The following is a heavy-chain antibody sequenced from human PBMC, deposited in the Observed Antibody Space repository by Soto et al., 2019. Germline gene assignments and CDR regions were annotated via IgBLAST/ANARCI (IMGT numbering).Heavy chain of an antibody. Sequence: EVQLLESGGGLVQPGGSLRLSCAASGFTFSSYAMSWVRQAPGKGLEWVSAISGSGGSTYYADSVKGRFTISRENYKNTRYLQMNSLRAEDTAVYYCAKFGECGEQRTWFDPWCHGGLDTVCS. CDR3: AKFGECGEQRTWFDP. CDR2: ISGSGGST. CDR1: GFTFSSYA. J-gene: IGHJ5*02. D-gene: IGHD3-10*01. V-gene: IGHV3-23*01.